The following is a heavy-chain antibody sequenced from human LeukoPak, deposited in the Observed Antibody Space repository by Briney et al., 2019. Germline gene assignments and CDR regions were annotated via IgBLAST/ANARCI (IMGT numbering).Heavy chain of an antibody. V-gene: IGHV3-9*01. CDR2: ISWNSGSI. D-gene: IGHD3-22*01. CDR1: GFTFDDYA. J-gene: IGHJ4*02. CDR3: ARDLGAYYYDSL. Sequence: GGSLRLSCAASGFTFDDYAMHWVRQAPGKGLEWVSGISWNSGSIGYADSVKGRFTISRDNAKNSLYLQMNSLRAEDTAVYYCARDLGAYYYDSLGGQGTLVTVSS.